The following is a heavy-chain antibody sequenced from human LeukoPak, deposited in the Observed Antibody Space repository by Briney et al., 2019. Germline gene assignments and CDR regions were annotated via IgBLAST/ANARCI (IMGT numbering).Heavy chain of an antibody. J-gene: IGHJ4*02. CDR2: IWYDGTNK. CDR1: GFTFSSHG. V-gene: IGHV3-33*01. Sequence: GGSLRLSCAASGFTFSSHGMHWVRQAPGKGLEWVAAIWYDGTNKYYADSVKGRFTISRDNSKNTLYLQMNSLGAEDTAVYYCARDRQWMVFDYWGQGTLVTVSS. D-gene: IGHD6-19*01. CDR3: ARDRQWMVFDY.